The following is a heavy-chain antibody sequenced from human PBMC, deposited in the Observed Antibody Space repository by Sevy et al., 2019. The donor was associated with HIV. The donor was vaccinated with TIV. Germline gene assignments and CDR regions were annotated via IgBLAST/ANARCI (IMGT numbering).Heavy chain of an antibody. CDR2: ISYDGSSK. V-gene: IGHV3-30-3*01. Sequence: GGSLRLSCAASGFTFSTHAMHWVRQAPGKGLELVALISYDGSSKYYADSVKGRFTISRDDSKNTLYLQMNSLRTEDTAVYYCARDSGYDHTSAVGSDWGQGALVTVS. J-gene: IGHJ4*02. D-gene: IGHD5-12*01. CDR1: GFTFSTHA. CDR3: ARDSGYDHTSAVGSD.